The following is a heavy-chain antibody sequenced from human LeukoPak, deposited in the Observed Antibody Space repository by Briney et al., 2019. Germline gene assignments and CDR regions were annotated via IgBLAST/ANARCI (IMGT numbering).Heavy chain of an antibody. D-gene: IGHD6-19*01. V-gene: IGHV3-23*01. J-gene: IGHJ1*01. CDR2: ISGSGGST. CDR3: AKDPGGSGWYSGDFQH. CDR1: GFPFSSYA. Sequence: GSLRLSCAASGFPFSSYAMSWVRQAPGKGLEWVSAISGSGGSTYYADSVKGRFTISRDNSKNTLYLQMNSLRAEDTAVYYCAKDPGGSGWYSGDFQHWGQGTLVTVSS.